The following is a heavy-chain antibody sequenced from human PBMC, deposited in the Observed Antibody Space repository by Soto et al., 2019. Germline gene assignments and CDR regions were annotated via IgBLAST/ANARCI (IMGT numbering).Heavy chain of an antibody. Sequence: GGSLRLSCAASGFTFSSYAMSWVRQAPGKGLEWVSAISGSGGSTYYADSVKGRFTISRDNSKNTLYLQMNSLRAEDTAVYYCAKDRRPAAAGTGYLFDYWGQGTLVTVSS. J-gene: IGHJ4*02. CDR3: AKDRRPAAAGTGYLFDY. V-gene: IGHV3-23*01. CDR2: ISGSGGST. D-gene: IGHD6-13*01. CDR1: GFTFSSYA.